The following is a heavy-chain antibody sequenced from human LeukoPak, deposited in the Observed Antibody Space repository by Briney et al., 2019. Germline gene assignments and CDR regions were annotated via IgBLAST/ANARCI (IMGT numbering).Heavy chain of an antibody. CDR2: INPNSGGT. CDR1: GYTLTELS. Sequence: GASVKVSCKVSGYTLTELSMHWVRQAPGQGLEWMGRINPNSGGTNYAQKFQGRVTMTRDTSISTAYMELSRLRSDDTAVYYCARLLSEWELFDYWGQGTLVTVSS. V-gene: IGHV1-2*06. J-gene: IGHJ4*02. D-gene: IGHD1-26*01. CDR3: ARLLSEWELFDY.